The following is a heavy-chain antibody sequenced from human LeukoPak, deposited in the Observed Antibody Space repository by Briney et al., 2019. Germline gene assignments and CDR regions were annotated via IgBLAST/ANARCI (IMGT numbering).Heavy chain of an antibody. J-gene: IGHJ4*02. CDR1: GFTFNIYT. CDR2: ISYQGSNK. D-gene: IGHD3-22*01. V-gene: IGHV3-30-3*01. CDR3: ARSRVTHDSGDFYPGDY. Sequence: GGSLRLSCAASGFTFNIYTMHWVRQAPGRGLEWVALISYQGSNKYYTYSVKGRFTISRDNSENTLYLQMNSLRAEDTAVYFCARSRVTHDSGDFYPGDYWGQGTLVTVSS.